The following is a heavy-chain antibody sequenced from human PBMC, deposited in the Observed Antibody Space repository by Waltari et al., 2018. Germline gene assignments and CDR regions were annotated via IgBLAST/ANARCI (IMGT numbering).Heavy chain of an antibody. J-gene: IGHJ4*02. Sequence: EVQLVESGGGLVQPGGSLRLSCAASGFTFSDFWMTWVRQAPGKGPEWVANINKDGSEKYYVDSVKGRFTVSRDNSENSLYLQMNSLRADDTAVYYCARDPDYGDPGIWLDYWGQGTLVTVSS. CDR2: INKDGSEK. CDR1: GFTFSDFW. V-gene: IGHV3-7*01. CDR3: ARDPDYGDPGIWLDY. D-gene: IGHD4-17*01.